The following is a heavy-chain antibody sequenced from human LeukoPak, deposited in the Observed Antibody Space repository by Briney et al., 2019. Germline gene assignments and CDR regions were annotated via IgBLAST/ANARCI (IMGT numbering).Heavy chain of an antibody. D-gene: IGHD5-18*01. CDR2: ISAYNGNT. J-gene: IGHJ4*02. Sequence: ASVKVSCKASGYTFTSYGISWVRQAPGQGLEWMGWISAYNGNTNYAQKLQGRVTMTTDTSTSTAYMELRSLRSDDTAVYYCARDMDTAMVTFPDYWGQGTLVTVSS. V-gene: IGHV1-18*01. CDR3: ARDMDTAMVTFPDY. CDR1: GYTFTSYG.